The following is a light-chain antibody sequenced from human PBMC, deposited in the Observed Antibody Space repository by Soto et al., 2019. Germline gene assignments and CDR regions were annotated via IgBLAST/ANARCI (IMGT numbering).Light chain of an antibody. V-gene: IGKV1-27*01. J-gene: IGKJ1*01. CDR2: AAF. CDR1: QDISNF. CDR3: QKYNSAPQT. Sequence: DIQMTQSPSSLSASVGDRVTITCRAGQDISNFLAWYQHKPGEVPKLLIFAAFTLHPGVPSRFSGSGSGTDFTLTISSLQPEDVATYYCQKYNSAPQTFGQGTKVDIK.